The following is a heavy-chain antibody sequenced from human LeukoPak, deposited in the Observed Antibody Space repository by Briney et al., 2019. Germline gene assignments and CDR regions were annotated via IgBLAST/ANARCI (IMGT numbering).Heavy chain of an antibody. Sequence: SQTLSLTCFISGDSVSSKTAAWNWIRQSPSRGLEWLGRTYYRSKWHHDYEASVKSRITINPDTSKNQFSLQLNSVTPEDTAVYYCARSGYYAEYFQDWGQGTQVIVSS. CDR1: GDSVSSKTAA. CDR2: TYYRSKWHH. CDR3: ARSGYYAEYFQD. J-gene: IGHJ1*01. V-gene: IGHV6-1*01. D-gene: IGHD2/OR15-2a*01.